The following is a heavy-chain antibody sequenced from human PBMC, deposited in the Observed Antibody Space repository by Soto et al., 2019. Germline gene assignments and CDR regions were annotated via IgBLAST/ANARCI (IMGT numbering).Heavy chain of an antibody. CDR2: INPNSGAT. CDR3: ARGGGTILAPLP. Sequence: QVQLVQSGAEVKKPGASVKVSCKASGYTFTGYFMHWVRQAPGQGLEWMGWINPNSGATKYAQKFQGWVTLTRDTSINTAYMELSMLSSDDTAIYFCARGGGTILAPLPWGQGTLVTVSS. V-gene: IGHV1-2*04. CDR1: GYTFTGYF. J-gene: IGHJ5*02. D-gene: IGHD3-10*01.